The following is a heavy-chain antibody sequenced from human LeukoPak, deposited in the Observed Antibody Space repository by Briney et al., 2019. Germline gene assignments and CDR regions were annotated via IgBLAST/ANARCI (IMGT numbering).Heavy chain of an antibody. J-gene: IGHJ4*02. D-gene: IGHD2-15*01. CDR2: INTDTGNP. V-gene: IGHV7-4-1*02. Sequence: ASVKVSCKASGYTFTTYAMNWVRQAPGQGLEWMGWINTDTGNPTYAQGFTGRFVFSLDTSVSTAYLQISSLKAEDTAVYYCARASCTGGTCPTFIDFWGQGTLATVSS. CDR3: ARASCTGGTCPTFIDF. CDR1: GYTFTTYA.